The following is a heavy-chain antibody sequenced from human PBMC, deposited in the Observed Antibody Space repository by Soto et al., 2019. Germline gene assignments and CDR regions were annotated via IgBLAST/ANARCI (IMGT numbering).Heavy chain of an antibody. J-gene: IGHJ3*02. V-gene: IGHV4-31*03. CDR1: GGSISSGGYY. CDR3: ARGEGGQYAFDI. D-gene: IGHD1-26*01. CDR2: IYYSGST. Sequence: QVQLQESGPGLVKPSQTLSLTCTVSGGSISSGGYYWSWIRQHPGKGLEWIGYIYYSGSTYYNPSLKSRGTISVDTSKNQCSLKLSSVTAADTAVYYCARGEGGQYAFDIWGQGTMVTVSS.